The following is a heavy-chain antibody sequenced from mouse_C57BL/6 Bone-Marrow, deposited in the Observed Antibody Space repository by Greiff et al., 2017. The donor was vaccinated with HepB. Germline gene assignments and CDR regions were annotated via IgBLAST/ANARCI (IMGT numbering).Heavy chain of an antibody. D-gene: IGHD1-1*01. CDR2: IDPSDSET. CDR1: GYTFPSYW. J-gene: IGHJ1*03. CDR3: ARYGSSYWYFDV. Sequence: VQLQQPGAELVRPGSSVKLSCKASGYTFPSYWMHRVKQRPIQGLEWIGNIDPSDSETHYNQKFKDKATLTEDKSSSTAYMQLSSLTSEDSAVYYCARYGSSYWYFDVWGTGTTVTVSS. V-gene: IGHV1-52*01.